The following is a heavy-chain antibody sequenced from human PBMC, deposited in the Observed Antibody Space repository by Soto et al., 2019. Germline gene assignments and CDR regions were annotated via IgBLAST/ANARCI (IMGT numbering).Heavy chain of an antibody. D-gene: IGHD4-17*01. V-gene: IGHV3-30-3*01. CDR1: GFTFSTYA. CDR3: VSPVPSHHGDNPDY. CDR2: ISNDETNK. Sequence: QVHLVESGGGVVQPGRSLRLSCAASGFTFSTYAIHWVRQAPGKGLEWVAVISNDETNKNFADSVKGRFTISRDNSKNTLYLQMNSLRAEDTAVYSCVSPVPSHHGDNPDYWGQGTRVTVSS. J-gene: IGHJ4*02.